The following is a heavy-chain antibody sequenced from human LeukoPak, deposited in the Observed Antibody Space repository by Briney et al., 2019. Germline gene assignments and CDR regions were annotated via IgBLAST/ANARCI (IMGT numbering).Heavy chain of an antibody. CDR2: IYYSGST. Sequence: SETLSLTCTVSGGSISSYYWSWIRQPPGKGLEWIGYIYYSGSTNYNPSLKSRVTISVDTSKNQLSLKLSSVTAADTAVYYCASTGTYSSGWYDYWGQGTLVTVSS. CDR1: GGSISSYY. D-gene: IGHD6-19*01. CDR3: ASTGTYSSGWYDY. V-gene: IGHV4-59*01. J-gene: IGHJ4*02.